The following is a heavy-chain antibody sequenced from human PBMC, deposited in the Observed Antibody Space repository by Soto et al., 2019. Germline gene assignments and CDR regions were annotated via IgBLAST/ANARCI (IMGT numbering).Heavy chain of an antibody. CDR2: IYYSGST. V-gene: IGHV4-39*01. CDR3: ARGRGLAARRYYYYGMDV. CDR1: CGSISSSSYY. J-gene: IGHJ6*02. D-gene: IGHD6-6*01. Sequence: PSETLSLTCTVSCGSISSSSYYWGWIRQPPGKGLEWIGSIYYSGSTYYNPSLKSRVTISVDTSKNQFSLKLSSVPAADTAVYYCARGRGLAARRYYYYGMDVWGQGTTVTVSS.